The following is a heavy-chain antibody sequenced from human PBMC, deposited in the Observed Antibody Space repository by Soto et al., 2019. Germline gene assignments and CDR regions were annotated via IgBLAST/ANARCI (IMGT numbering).Heavy chain of an antibody. Sequence: QVQLLQSGAEVKKPGASVKISCKASGYNFNNYEINWVRQAPAQGLEWMGWMKGYSGNPLYAQNFQGRLTLTRDTSTNTAYLELTSLAYEDTAIYFCAIRIGESYSGLDYWGQGTLVTVSS. CDR2: MKGYSGNP. V-gene: IGHV1-8*01. D-gene: IGHD2-21*01. CDR3: AIRIGESYSGLDY. CDR1: GYNFNNYE. J-gene: IGHJ4*02.